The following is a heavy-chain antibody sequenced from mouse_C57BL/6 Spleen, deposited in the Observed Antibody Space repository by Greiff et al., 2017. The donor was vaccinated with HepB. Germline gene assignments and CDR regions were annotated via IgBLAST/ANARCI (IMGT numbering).Heavy chain of an antibody. CDR1: GYTFTSYW. Sequence: QVQLQQPGAELVMPGASVKLSCKASGYTFTSYWMHWVKQRPGQGLAWIGEIDPSDSYTNYNQKFKGKSTLTVDKSSSTAYMQLSSLTSEDSAVYYCARYDYDVKYFDVWGTGTTVTVSS. D-gene: IGHD2-4*01. J-gene: IGHJ1*03. CDR3: ARYDYDVKYFDV. CDR2: IDPSDSYT. V-gene: IGHV1-69*01.